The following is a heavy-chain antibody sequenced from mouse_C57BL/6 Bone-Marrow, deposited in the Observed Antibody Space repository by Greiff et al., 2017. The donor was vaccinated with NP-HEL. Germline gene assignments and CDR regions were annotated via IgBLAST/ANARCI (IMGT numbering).Heavy chain of an antibody. CDR1: GFTFSDYY. Sequence: EVQGVESGGGLVQPGGSLKLSCAASGFTFSDYYMYWVRQTPEKRLEWVAYISNGGGSTYYPDTVKGRFTISRDNAKNTLYLQMSRLKSEDTAMYYCARQMITTGDWFAYWGQGTLVTVSA. D-gene: IGHD2-4*01. V-gene: IGHV5-12*01. J-gene: IGHJ3*01. CDR2: ISNGGGST. CDR3: ARQMITTGDWFAY.